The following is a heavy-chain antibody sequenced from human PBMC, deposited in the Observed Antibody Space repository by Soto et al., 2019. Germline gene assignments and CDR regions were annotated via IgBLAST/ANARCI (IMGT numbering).Heavy chain of an antibody. D-gene: IGHD6-6*01. CDR3: ARLSSIAARCFDY. V-gene: IGHV4-39*01. CDR1: GGSISSSSYY. J-gene: IGHJ4*02. CDR2: IYYSGST. Sequence: SETLSLTCTVSGGSISSSSYYWGWIRQPPGKGLEWIGSIYYSGSTYYNPSLKSRVTISVDTSKNQFSLKLSSVTAADTAVYYCARLSSIAARCFDYWGQGTLVTVSS.